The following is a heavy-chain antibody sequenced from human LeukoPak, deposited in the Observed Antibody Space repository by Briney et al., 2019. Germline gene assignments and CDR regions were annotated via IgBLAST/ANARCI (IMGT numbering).Heavy chain of an antibody. CDR3: ARDIHDSSGYYFDY. Sequence: SETLSLTCAVYGGSFSGYYWSWIRQPPGKGLEWIGEINHSGSTNYNPSLKSRVTISVDTSKNQFSLKLSSVTAADTAVYYCARDIHDSSGYYFDYWGQGTLVTVSS. J-gene: IGHJ4*02. D-gene: IGHD3-22*01. CDR2: INHSGST. CDR1: GGSFSGYY. V-gene: IGHV4-34*09.